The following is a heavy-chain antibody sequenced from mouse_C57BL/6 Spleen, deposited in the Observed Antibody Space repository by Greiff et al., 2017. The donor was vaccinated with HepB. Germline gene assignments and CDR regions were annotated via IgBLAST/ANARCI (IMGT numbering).Heavy chain of an antibody. CDR3: ARGGTTVVGAMDY. Sequence: QVQLQQPGAELVRPGTSVKLSCKASGYTFTSYWMHWVKQRPGQGLEWIGVIDPSDSYTNYNQKFKGKATLTVDTSSSTAYMQLSSLTSEDSAVYYCARGGTTVVGAMDYWGQGTSVTVSS. J-gene: IGHJ4*01. V-gene: IGHV1-59*01. CDR1: GYTFTSYW. D-gene: IGHD1-1*01. CDR2: IDPSDSYT.